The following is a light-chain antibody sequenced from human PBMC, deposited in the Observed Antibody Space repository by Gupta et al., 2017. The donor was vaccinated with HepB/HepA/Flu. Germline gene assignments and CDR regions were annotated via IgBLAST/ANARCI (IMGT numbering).Light chain of an antibody. CDR3: QQYDGSSFT. V-gene: IGKV3-20*01. CDR1: QSVSTAY. CDR2: SAS. J-gene: IGKJ2*01. Sequence: IVLTQSPGTLSLSPGERATLSCRASQSVSTAYLAWYQQKPGQAPSLLIHSASSRATGVPNRFSGSGSGTDFTLTINRLEPEDFAVYYCQQYDGSSFTFGQGTKLDIK.